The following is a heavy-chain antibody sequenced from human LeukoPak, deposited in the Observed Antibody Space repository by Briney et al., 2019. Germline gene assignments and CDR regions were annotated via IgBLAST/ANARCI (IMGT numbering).Heavy chain of an antibody. CDR3: ARGPRKRITIFGVVIWPVGFDP. CDR2: INHSGST. D-gene: IGHD3-3*01. CDR1: GGSFSGYY. J-gene: IGHJ5*02. Sequence: SETLSLTCAVYGGSFSGYYRSWIRQPPGKGLEWIGEINHSGSTNYNPSLKSRVTISVDTSKNQFSLKLSSVTAADTAVYYCARGPRKRITIFGVVIWPVGFDPWGQGTLVTVSS. V-gene: IGHV4-34*01.